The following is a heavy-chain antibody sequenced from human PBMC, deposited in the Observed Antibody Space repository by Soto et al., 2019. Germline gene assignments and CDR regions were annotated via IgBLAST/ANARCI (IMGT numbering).Heavy chain of an antibody. CDR1: GGSISGYY. J-gene: IGHJ5*02. CDR3: ARHGAVRRWFAH. D-gene: IGHD1-1*01. CDR2: VYYTGST. Sequence: QVQLQESGPGLVTPSETLSLTCTVSGGSISGYYWSWIRQPPGKGLEWIAYVYYTGSTNYNPAFKSRVTISVVTSKNQFSLKLSSVTAADTAVDYCARHGAVRRWFAHWVQGTLVPVSS. V-gene: IGHV4-59*08.